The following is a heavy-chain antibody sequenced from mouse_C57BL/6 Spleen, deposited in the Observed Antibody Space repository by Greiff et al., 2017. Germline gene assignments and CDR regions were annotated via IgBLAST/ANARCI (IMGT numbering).Heavy chain of an antibody. CDR1: GYTFTSYW. Sequence: QVQLQQPGAELVKPGASVKMSCKASGYTFTSYWITWVKQRPGQGLEWIGDIYPGSGSTNYNEKFKSKATLTVYTASSTAYMQLSSLTSEDSAVYYCARWGGDYEFDYWGQGTTLTVSS. V-gene: IGHV1-55*01. J-gene: IGHJ2*01. D-gene: IGHD2-4*01. CDR2: IYPGSGST. CDR3: ARWGGDYEFDY.